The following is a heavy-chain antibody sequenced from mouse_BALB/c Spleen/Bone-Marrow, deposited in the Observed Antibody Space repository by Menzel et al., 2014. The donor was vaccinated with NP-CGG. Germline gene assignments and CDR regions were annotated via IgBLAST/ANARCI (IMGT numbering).Heavy chain of an antibody. CDR2: IDPANGNT. J-gene: IGHJ3*01. V-gene: IGHV14-3*02. Sequence: VQLQQSGAELVKPGASVKLSCTASGFNIKDNYMHWVKQRPEQGLEWIGRIDPANGNTKYDPKFQGKATITAGTSSNTAYLQPSSLTSEGTAVYYCASYYYGSSSFAYWGQGTLVTVSA. CDR1: GFNIKDNY. D-gene: IGHD1-1*01. CDR3: ASYYYGSSSFAY.